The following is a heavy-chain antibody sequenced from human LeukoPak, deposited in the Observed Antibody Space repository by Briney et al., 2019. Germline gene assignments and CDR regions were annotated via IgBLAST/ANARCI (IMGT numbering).Heavy chain of an antibody. CDR3: ARGRKNDFWSGYYPYYFDY. J-gene: IGHJ4*02. CDR1: GYTFTSYD. Sequence: ASVKVSCKASGYTFTSYDINWVRQATGQGLEWMGWMNPNSSNTGYAQKFQGRVTMTRNTSISTAYMELSSLRSEDTAVYYCARGRKNDFWSGYYPYYFDYRGQGTLVTVSS. CDR2: MNPNSSNT. V-gene: IGHV1-8*01. D-gene: IGHD3-3*01.